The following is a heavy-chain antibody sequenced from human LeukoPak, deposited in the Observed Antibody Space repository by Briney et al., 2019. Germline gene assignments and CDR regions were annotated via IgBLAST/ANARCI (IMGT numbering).Heavy chain of an antibody. Sequence: GGSLRLSCAASGFTFSSYEMNWVRQAPGKGLEWVSYISSSGSTIYYADSVKGRFTISRDNAKNSLYLQMNSLRAEDTAVYYCARDPGLSNLFGVVTYLDYWGQGTLVTVSS. CDR2: ISSSGSTI. D-gene: IGHD3-3*01. J-gene: IGHJ4*02. CDR1: GFTFSSYE. CDR3: ARDPGLSNLFGVVTYLDY. V-gene: IGHV3-48*03.